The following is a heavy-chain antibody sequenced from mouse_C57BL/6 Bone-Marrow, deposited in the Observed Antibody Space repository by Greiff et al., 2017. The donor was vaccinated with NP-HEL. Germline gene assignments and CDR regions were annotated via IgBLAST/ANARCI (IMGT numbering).Heavy chain of an antibody. Sequence: VQLQQSGPELVKPGASVKIPCKASGYTFTDYNMDWVKQSHGKSLEWIGDINPNNGGTIYNQKFKGKATLTVDKSSSTAYMELRSLTSEDTAVYYCARVRITTVVATGYFDVWGTGTTVTVSS. D-gene: IGHD1-1*01. V-gene: IGHV1-18*01. J-gene: IGHJ1*03. CDR3: ARVRITTVVATGYFDV. CDR1: GYTFTDYN. CDR2: INPNNGGT.